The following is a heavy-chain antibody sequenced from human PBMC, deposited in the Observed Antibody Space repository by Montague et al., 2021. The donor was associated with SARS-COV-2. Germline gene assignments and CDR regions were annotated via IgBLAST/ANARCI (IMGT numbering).Heavy chain of an antibody. V-gene: IGHV1-2*02. D-gene: IGHD2-15*01. CDR1: GYTFTVNS. CDR2: INPGSGGT. Sequence: SVKVSCKASGYTFTVNSIHWVRQAPGQGPEWMGWINPGSGGTNYAKKFRGRVTMTRDTSISTTYMELTGLRSGDTALYYCARGHVDSVFDAFDLWGHGTMVTVSS. J-gene: IGHJ3*01. CDR3: ARGHVDSVFDAFDL.